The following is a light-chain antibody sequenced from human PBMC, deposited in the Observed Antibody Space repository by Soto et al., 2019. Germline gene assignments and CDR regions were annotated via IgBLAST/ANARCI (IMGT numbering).Light chain of an antibody. CDR1: QSVSSY. Sequence: EIVLTQSPATLSLSPGERATLSCRASQSVSSYLAWYQHKPGQAPRLLIYDASNRATGIPARFSGSGSGTDFTLTISSLAPEHFAVDYCQQRSNWPPEYTFGQGTKLEIK. V-gene: IGKV3-11*01. CDR2: DAS. J-gene: IGKJ2*01. CDR3: QQRSNWPPEYT.